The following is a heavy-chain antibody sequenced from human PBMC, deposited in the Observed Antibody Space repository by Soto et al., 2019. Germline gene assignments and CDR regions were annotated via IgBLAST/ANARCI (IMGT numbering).Heavy chain of an antibody. CDR3: ARASGYYYYYMDV. CDR2: ISAYNGNT. V-gene: IGHV1-18*01. Sequence: ASVKVSCKASRYTFTSYGISWVRQAPGKGLEWMGWISAYNGNTNYAQKLQGRVTITTDTSTSTAYMELSSLRSDDTAVYYCARASGYYYYYMDVWGKGTTVTVSS. CDR1: RYTFTSYG. J-gene: IGHJ6*03.